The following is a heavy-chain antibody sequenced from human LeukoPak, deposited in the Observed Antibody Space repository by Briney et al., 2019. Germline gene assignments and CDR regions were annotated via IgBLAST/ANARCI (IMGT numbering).Heavy chain of an antibody. D-gene: IGHD2-8*01. J-gene: IGHJ4*02. CDR2: IYHSGST. CDR3: AGTRRRYFDY. Sequence: SETLSLTCTVSGYSISSGYYWGWIRQPPGKGLEWIGSIYHSGSTYYNPSLKSRVTISVDTSKNQFSLKLSSVTAADTAVYYCAGTRRRYFDYWGQGTLVTVSS. V-gene: IGHV4-38-2*02. CDR1: GYSISSGYY.